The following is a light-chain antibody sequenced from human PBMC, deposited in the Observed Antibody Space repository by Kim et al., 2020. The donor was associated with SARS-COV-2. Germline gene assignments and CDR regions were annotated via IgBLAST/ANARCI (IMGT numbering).Light chain of an antibody. Sequence: GQSVTISCTGTSSDVGGYNYVSWYQLHPGKAPRLMIYDVSKRPSGVPDRFSGSKSVNTASLTISGLQAEDEAVYYCCSFAGSPYVFGTGTKVTVL. V-gene: IGLV2-11*03. J-gene: IGLJ1*01. CDR2: DVS. CDR3: CSFAGSPYV. CDR1: SSDVGGYNY.